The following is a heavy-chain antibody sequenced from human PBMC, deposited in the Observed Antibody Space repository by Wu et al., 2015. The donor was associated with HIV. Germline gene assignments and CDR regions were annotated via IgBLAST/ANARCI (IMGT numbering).Heavy chain of an antibody. Sequence: QVQLVQSGAEVKKPGASVKVSCKASGYTFTSYYMHWVRQAPGQGLEWMGIINPSGGSTSYAQKFQGRVTMTRDTSTSTVYMELSSLRSEDTAVYYCAREATVTTTEAFDIWGQGTNGHRLF. CDR1: GYTFTSYY. J-gene: IGHJ3*02. D-gene: IGHD4-17*01. CDR3: AREATVTTTEAFDI. CDR2: INPSGGST. V-gene: IGHV1-46*01.